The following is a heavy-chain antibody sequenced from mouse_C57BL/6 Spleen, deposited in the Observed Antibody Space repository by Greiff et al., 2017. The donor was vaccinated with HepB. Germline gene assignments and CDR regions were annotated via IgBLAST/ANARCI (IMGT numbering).Heavy chain of an antibody. D-gene: IGHD1-1*01. V-gene: IGHV5-6*01. Sequence: EVQVVESGGDLVKPGGSLKLSCAASGFTFSSYGMSWVRQTPDQRLEWVATISSGGSYTYYPDMVKGRFTISRDNAKNTLYLQMSSLKSEDTAMYYCARQITTVHDFDYWGQGTTLTVSS. CDR3: ARQITTVHDFDY. CDR2: ISSGGSYT. J-gene: IGHJ2*01. CDR1: GFTFSSYG.